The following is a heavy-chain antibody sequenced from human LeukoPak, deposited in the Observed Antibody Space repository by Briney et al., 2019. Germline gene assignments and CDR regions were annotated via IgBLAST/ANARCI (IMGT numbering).Heavy chain of an antibody. J-gene: IGHJ5*02. Sequence: GGSLRLSCAASGFTFSSYDMHWVRHAPGKGLEWVSAIGTAGDTYYPGSVKGRFTISRENAKNSLYLQMNSLRAGDTAVYYCAREMSSSGGSWFDPWGQGTLVTVSS. D-gene: IGHD6-6*01. CDR1: GFTFSSYD. CDR3: AREMSSSGGSWFDP. V-gene: IGHV3-13*01. CDR2: IGTAGDT.